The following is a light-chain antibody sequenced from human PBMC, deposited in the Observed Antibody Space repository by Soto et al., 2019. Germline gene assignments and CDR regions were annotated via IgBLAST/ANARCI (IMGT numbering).Light chain of an antibody. Sequence: DIQMTQAPSSLSASVGDRVTITCRARQDISTYLAWYQQKPGKVPKLLISAAYTLQSGVPPRFSGSGSGTDFTLTISSLQPEDVATYFCQKYDNAQLTFGGETKVEIK. CDR3: QKYDNAQLT. CDR2: AAY. CDR1: QDISTY. J-gene: IGKJ4*01. V-gene: IGKV1-27*01.